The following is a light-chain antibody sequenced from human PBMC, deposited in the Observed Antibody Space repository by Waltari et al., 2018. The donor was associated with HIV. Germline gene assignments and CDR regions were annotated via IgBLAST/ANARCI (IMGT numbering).Light chain of an antibody. CDR1: QSINSW. CDR2: KAS. J-gene: IGKJ1*01. CDR3: QQYNSDST. Sequence: DIQMTQSPSTLSASVGVSVTITCRASQSINSWLAWYQQKPGKAPKLLIYKASSLESGVPSRFSGSGSGTEFTLTISSLQPDDFATYYCQQYNSDSTFGQGTKVEIK. V-gene: IGKV1-5*03.